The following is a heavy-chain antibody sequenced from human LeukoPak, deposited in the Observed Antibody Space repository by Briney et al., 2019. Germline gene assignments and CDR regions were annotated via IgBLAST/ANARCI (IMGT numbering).Heavy chain of an antibody. V-gene: IGHV3-7*01. CDR2: IKDSGIEK. CDR3: ARWRGAQSESDY. CDR1: GFTFSSYS. D-gene: IGHD3-3*01. J-gene: IGHJ4*02. Sequence: GSLRLSCAGSGFTFSSYSMGWVRQAPGKGLEWVANIKDSGIEKEYVDSVKGRFTISRDNAKNSLYLQMNSLRVEDTALYFCARWRGAQSESDYWGQGTQVTVSS.